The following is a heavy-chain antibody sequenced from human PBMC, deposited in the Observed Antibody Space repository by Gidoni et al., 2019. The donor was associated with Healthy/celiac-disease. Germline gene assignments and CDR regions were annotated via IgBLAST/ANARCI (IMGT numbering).Heavy chain of an antibody. J-gene: IGHJ3*02. D-gene: IGHD3-10*01. Sequence: EVQLVQSGAEVKKPGATLRISCKGSGYSCPSYWISWVRQMPGKGLEWMGRIDPSDSYTNYSPSFQGHVTISADKSISTAYLQWSSLKASDTAMYYCARQYYGSGSYYKDAFDIWGQGTMVTVSS. CDR1: GYSCPSYW. V-gene: IGHV5-10-1*01. CDR3: ARQYYGSGSYYKDAFDI. CDR2: IDPSDSYT.